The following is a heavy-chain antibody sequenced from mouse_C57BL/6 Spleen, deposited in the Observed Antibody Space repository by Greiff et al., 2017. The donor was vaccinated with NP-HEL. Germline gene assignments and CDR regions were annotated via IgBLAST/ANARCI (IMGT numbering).Heavy chain of an antibody. CDR3: ASYYDYDEGLFAY. D-gene: IGHD2-4*01. J-gene: IGHJ3*01. V-gene: IGHV2-2*01. Sequence: QVQLQQSGPGLVQPSQSLSITCTVSGFSLTSYGVHWVRQSPGKGLEWLGVIWSGGSTDYNAAFISRLSISKDNSKSQVFFKMNSLQADDTAIYYCASYYDYDEGLFAYWGQGTLVTVSA. CDR1: GFSLTSYG. CDR2: IWSGGST.